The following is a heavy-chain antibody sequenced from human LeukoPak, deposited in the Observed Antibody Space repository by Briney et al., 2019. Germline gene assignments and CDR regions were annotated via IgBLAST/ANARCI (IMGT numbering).Heavy chain of an antibody. CDR3: ARRRDRTERNYYDSSGRFDYFDY. J-gene: IGHJ4*02. D-gene: IGHD3-22*01. Sequence: PSETLSLTCAVYGGSFSGYYWSWIRQPPGKGLEWIGEINHSGSTNYNPSLKSRVTISVDTSKNQFSLKLSSVTAADTAVYYCARRRDRTERNYYDSSGRFDYFDYWGQGTLVTVSS. CDR1: GGSFSGYY. CDR2: INHSGST. V-gene: IGHV4-34*01.